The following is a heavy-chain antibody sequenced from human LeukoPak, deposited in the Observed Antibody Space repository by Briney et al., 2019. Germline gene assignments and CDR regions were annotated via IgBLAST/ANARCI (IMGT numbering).Heavy chain of an antibody. Sequence: GGSLRLSCVASGFTFGKYWMSWVRQAPGKGLEWVANIKLDGSEKNYVDSVKGRFTISRDNSKNSLYLQMNSLTAEDTAVYYCARGHISATGRFDYWGQGTLVTVSS. D-gene: IGHD6-13*01. CDR2: IKLDGSEK. J-gene: IGHJ4*02. CDR1: GFTFGKYW. CDR3: ARGHISATGRFDY. V-gene: IGHV3-7*01.